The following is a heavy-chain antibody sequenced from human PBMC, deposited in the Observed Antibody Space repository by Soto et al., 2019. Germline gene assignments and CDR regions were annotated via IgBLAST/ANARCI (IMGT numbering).Heavy chain of an antibody. D-gene: IGHD3-10*01. V-gene: IGHV3-73*01. Sequence: EVQLVESGGGLVQPGGSLKLSCAASGFTFSGSAMHWVRQASGKGLEWVGRIRSKANSYATAYAASVKGRFTISRDDSKNTAYLHMNSLKPEDTAVYYCTSPMYGSGGYWGQGTLVTVSS. J-gene: IGHJ4*02. CDR2: IRSKANSYAT. CDR3: TSPMYGSGGY. CDR1: GFTFSGSA.